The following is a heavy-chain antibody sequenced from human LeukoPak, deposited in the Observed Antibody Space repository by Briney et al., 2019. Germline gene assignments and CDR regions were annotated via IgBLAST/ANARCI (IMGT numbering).Heavy chain of an antibody. CDR2: ISAYNGNT. Sequence: ASVKVSCKASGYTFTSYGISWVRQAPGQGLEWMGWISAYNGNTNYAQKLQGRVTMTTDTSTSTAYTELRSLRSDDTAVYYCARDLYGSGPNHFDYWGQGTLVTVSS. CDR3: ARDLYGSGPNHFDY. D-gene: IGHD3-10*01. CDR1: GYTFTSYG. J-gene: IGHJ4*02. V-gene: IGHV1-18*01.